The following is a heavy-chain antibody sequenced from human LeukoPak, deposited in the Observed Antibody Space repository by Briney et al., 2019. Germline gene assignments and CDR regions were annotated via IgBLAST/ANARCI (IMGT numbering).Heavy chain of an antibody. J-gene: IGHJ3*02. CDR1: GFTFSSYE. V-gene: IGHV3-48*03. CDR3: ARSIYASGSYYAFDI. D-gene: IGHD3-10*01. Sequence: GGSLRLSCAASGFTFSSYEMNWVRQAPGQGLEWVSYINSSGSTIYYADSVKGRFTISRDNSKNTLSLQMNSLRAEDTAVFYCARSIYASGSYYAFDIWGQGTMVTVSS. CDR2: INSSGSTI.